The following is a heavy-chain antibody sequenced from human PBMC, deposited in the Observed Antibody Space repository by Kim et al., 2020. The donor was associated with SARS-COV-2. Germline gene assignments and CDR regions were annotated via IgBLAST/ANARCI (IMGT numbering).Heavy chain of an antibody. Sequence: ASVKVSCKASGYTFTSYGISWVRQAPGQGLEWMGWISAYNGNTNYAQKLQGRVTMTTDTSTSTAYMELRSLRSDDTAVYYCAREAIELVARGENWFDPWGQGTLVTVSS. V-gene: IGHV1-18*01. D-gene: IGHD2-8*02. CDR1: GYTFTSYG. CDR2: ISAYNGNT. J-gene: IGHJ5*02. CDR3: AREAIELVARGENWFDP.